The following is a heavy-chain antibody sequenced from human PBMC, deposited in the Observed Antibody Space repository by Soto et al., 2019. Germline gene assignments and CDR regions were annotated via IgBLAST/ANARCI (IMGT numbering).Heavy chain of an antibody. CDR3: ARDGSGFRSRASPMDV. V-gene: IGHV1-69*01. D-gene: IGHD3-22*01. CDR2: IIPIVGTA. Sequence: QVQLVQSGAEVKKPGSSVKVSCKASGDTFSSYAISWVRQAPGQGLEWMGGIIPIVGTANYAQKFQGRVTSTADESTITAYMELRSLRSEDTAVYYCARDGSGFRSRASPMDVWGQGTTVTVSS. CDR1: GDTFSSYA. J-gene: IGHJ6*02.